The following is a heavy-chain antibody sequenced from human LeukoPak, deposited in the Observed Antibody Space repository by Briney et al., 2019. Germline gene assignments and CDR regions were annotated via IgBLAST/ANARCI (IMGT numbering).Heavy chain of an antibody. CDR1: GGTFSSYA. CDR3: ARDSPYYDILTGYYYGFDP. Sequence: SVKVSCKASGGTFSSYAISWVRQAPGQGLEWMGGIIPIFGTASYAQKFQGRVTITADKSTSTAYMELSSLRSEDTAVYYCARDSPYYDILTGYYYGFDPWGQGTLVTVSS. D-gene: IGHD3-9*01. CDR2: IIPIFGTA. J-gene: IGHJ5*02. V-gene: IGHV1-69*06.